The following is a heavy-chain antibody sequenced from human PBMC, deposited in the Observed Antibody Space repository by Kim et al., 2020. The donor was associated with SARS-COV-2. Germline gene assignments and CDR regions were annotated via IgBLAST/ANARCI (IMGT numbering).Heavy chain of an antibody. CDR3: ARVGSSSWYVYYYYGMDV. D-gene: IGHD6-13*01. CDR1: GYTFTSYA. J-gene: IGHJ6*02. CDR2: INTNTGNP. Sequence: ASVKVSCKASGYTFTSYAMNWVRQAPGQGLEWMGWINTNTGNPTYAQGFTGRFVFSLDTSVSTAYLQISSLKAEDTAVYYCARVGSSSWYVYYYYGMDVWGQGTTVTVSS. V-gene: IGHV7-4-1*02.